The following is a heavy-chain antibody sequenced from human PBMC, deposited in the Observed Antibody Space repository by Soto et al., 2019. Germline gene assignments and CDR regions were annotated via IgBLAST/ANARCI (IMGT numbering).Heavy chain of an antibody. CDR1: GFTFSSYA. CDR3: ASLIDYDILTGYYYYGMDV. J-gene: IGHJ6*02. Sequence: GGSLRLSCAASGFTFSSYAMHWVRQAPGKGLEWVAVISYDGSNKYYADSVKGRFTISRDNSKNTLYLQMNSLRAEDTAVYYCASLIDYDILTGYYYYGMDVWGQGTTVTVSS. V-gene: IGHV3-30-3*01. CDR2: ISYDGSNK. D-gene: IGHD3-9*01.